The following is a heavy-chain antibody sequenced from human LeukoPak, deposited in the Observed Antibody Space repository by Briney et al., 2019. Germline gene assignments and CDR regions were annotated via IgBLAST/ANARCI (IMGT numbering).Heavy chain of an antibody. CDR3: ARRFVGYDSSWGASDI. V-gene: IGHV4-59*08. D-gene: IGHD3-22*01. J-gene: IGHJ3*02. Sequence: SETLSLTCTVSGGSISSYYWSWIRQPPGKGLEWIGYIYYSGSTNYNPSLKSRVIMSVDTSKNQSSLKLTSVTAADTAVYYCARRFVGYDSSWGASDIWGQGTMVTVSS. CDR2: IYYSGST. CDR1: GGSISSYY.